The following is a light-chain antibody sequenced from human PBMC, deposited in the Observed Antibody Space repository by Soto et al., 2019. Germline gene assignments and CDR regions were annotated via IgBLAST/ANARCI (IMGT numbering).Light chain of an antibody. J-gene: IGKJ2*01. Sequence: EIVLTQSPGTLSLSPGERATLSCRASQSVSSSYLAWYQQKPGQAPRLLIYGASSRATGIPDRFSGSGSGTDFTLTISRLEPEDFAVYYCQQYCPSPQYTFGQGTKLEIK. V-gene: IGKV3-20*01. CDR3: QQYCPSPQYT. CDR1: QSVSSSY. CDR2: GAS.